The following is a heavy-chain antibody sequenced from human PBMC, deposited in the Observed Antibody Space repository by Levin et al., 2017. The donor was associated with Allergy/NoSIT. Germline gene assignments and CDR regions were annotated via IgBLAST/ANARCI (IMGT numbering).Heavy chain of an antibody. J-gene: IGHJ4*02. V-gene: IGHV3-33*01. D-gene: IGHD4-17*01. Sequence: QPGGSLRLSCAASGFTFSTYDMYWVRQAPGKGLEWVAIISYDGSDKYYADSVKGRFTISRDNSNNTLYVQMNSLRVEDTAVYYCARGGYYYGDGGYLDYWGQGTQVTVSS. CDR3: ARGGYYYGDGGYLDY. CDR2: ISYDGSDK. CDR1: GFTFSTYD.